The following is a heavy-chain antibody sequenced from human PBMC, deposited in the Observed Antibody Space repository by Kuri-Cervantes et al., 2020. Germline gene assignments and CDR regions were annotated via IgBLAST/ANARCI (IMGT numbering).Heavy chain of an antibody. CDR2: INPNSGGT. J-gene: IGHJ3*02. Sequence: ASVKVSCKASGGTFSSYAISWVRQAPGQGLEWMGWINPNSGGTNYAQKFQGWVTMTRDTSISTAYMELSRLRSDDTAVYYCARDGLGAAASLAFDIWGQGTMVTVSS. CDR1: GGTFSSYA. D-gene: IGHD6-13*01. CDR3: ARDGLGAAASLAFDI. V-gene: IGHV1-2*04.